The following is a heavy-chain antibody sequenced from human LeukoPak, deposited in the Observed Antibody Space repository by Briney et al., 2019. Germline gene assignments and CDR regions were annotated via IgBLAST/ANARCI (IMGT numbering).Heavy chain of an antibody. CDR2: TYYGSGWSI. J-gene: IGHJ3*01. D-gene: IGHD1-1*01. Sequence: SQTLSLTCAISGDSVSSNRATWNWIRQSPSRGLEWLGRTYYGSGWSIEYASSVRSRITIHSDTSRNQFSLQVASVTPEDTAVYYCARSNEVGAFDVWGQGIMVIVSS. CDR1: GDSVSSNRAT. V-gene: IGHV6-1*01. CDR3: ARSNEVGAFDV.